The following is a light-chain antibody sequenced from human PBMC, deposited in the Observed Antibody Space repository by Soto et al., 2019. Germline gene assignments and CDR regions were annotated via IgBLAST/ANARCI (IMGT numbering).Light chain of an antibody. Sequence: DIQLTPSPSVLSESVGDRVTITCRASQGISSYLAWYQKKPGKAPKLLMYAASTLQSGVPSRFSGSGSGTEFTLTISSLQPEDFATYYCQQLKSYPQTFGQGTKVDIK. CDR2: AAS. CDR3: QQLKSYPQT. V-gene: IGKV1-9*01. J-gene: IGKJ1*01. CDR1: QGISSY.